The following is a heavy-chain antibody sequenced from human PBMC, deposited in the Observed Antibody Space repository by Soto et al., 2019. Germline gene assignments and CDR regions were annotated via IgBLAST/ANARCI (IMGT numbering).Heavy chain of an antibody. CDR1: GYTFTAHY. CDR3: ATTTVHFAPPAYLDS. D-gene: IGHD1-1*01. CDR2: INPNSGGT. J-gene: IGHJ4*02. Sequence: ASVKVSCKASGYTFTAHYIHWVRQAPGQGLQWMGWINPNSGGTNFAQKFQGRVTMTRDMSISTVYLQLTRLRPDDSAMYYCATTTVHFAPPAYLDSWGQGTLVTVS. V-gene: IGHV1-2*02.